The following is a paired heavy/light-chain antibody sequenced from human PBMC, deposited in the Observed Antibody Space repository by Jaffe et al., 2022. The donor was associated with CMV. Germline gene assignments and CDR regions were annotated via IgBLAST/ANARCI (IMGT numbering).Light chain of an antibody. CDR3: MQGTHWPPG. CDR1: QSLVYSDGNTY. CDR2: KVS. V-gene: IGKV2-30*01. J-gene: IGKJ2*01. Sequence: DVVMTQSPLSLPVTLGQPASISCRSSQSLVYSDGNTYLNWFQQRPGQSPRRLIYKVSNRDSGVPDRFSGSGSGTDFTLKISRVEAEDVGVYYCMQGTHWPPGFGQGTKLEIK.
Heavy chain of an antibody. D-gene: IGHD2-2*01. CDR2: ISYDGSNK. CDR1: GFTFSSYG. V-gene: IGHV3-30*18. CDR3: AKEPYIVVEGWVYGMDV. J-gene: IGHJ6*02. Sequence: QVQLVESGGGVVQPGRSLRLSCAASGFTFSSYGMHWVRQAPGKGLEWVAVISYDGSNKYYADSVKGRFTISRDNSKNTLYLQMNSLRAEDTAVYYCAKEPYIVVEGWVYGMDVWGQGTTVTVSS.